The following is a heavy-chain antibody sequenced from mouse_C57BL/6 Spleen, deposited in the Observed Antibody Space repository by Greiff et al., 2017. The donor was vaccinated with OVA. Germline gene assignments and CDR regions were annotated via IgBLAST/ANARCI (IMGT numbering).Heavy chain of an antibody. CDR3: ARRGPLLLFDY. CDR2: IYPGDGDT. V-gene: IGHV1-82*01. J-gene: IGHJ2*01. D-gene: IGHD1-1*01. CDR1: GYAFSSSW. Sequence: QVQLQQSGPELVKPGASVKISCKASGYAFSSSWMNWVKQRPGKGLEWIGRIYPGDGDTNYNGKFKGKATLTADKSSSTAYMQLSSLTSEDSAVYFCARRGPLLLFDYWGQGTTLTVSS.